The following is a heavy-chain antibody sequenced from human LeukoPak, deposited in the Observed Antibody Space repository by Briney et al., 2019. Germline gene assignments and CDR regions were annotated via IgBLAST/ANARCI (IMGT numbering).Heavy chain of an antibody. CDR2: IWYDGSNI. Sequence: GGSLRLSCAASGFTFNSYGMHWVRQAPGKGLEWVAVIWYDGSNIYYADSVKGRFTISRDNSKNTLYLQMNSLRAEDTAVYYCAREGYCGGGRCSFDYWGQGTLVTVSS. CDR3: AREGYCGGGRCSFDY. V-gene: IGHV3-33*01. D-gene: IGHD2-15*01. CDR1: GFTFNSYG. J-gene: IGHJ4*02.